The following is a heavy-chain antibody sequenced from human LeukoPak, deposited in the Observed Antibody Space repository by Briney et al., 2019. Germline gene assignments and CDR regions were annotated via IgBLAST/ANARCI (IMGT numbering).Heavy chain of an antibody. J-gene: IGHJ4*02. CDR3: ARNDYGDYNFDY. D-gene: IGHD4-17*01. CDR1: GYSFTSYW. V-gene: IGHV5-51*01. CDR2: IYPGDSDT. Sequence: GESLKISCKGSGYSFTSYWIGWVLQMPGKGLEWMGIIYPGDSDTRYSPSFQGQVTTSVDKSISTAYLKWSSLKASDTAMYYCARNDYGDYNFDYWGQGTLVTVSS.